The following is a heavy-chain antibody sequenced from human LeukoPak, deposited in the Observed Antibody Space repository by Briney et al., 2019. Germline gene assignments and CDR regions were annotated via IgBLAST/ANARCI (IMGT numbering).Heavy chain of an antibody. D-gene: IGHD4-17*01. Sequence: ASVKVSCKASGYTFTSYDINWVRQATGQGLEWMGWMSPNSGNTGYAQKFQGRVTMTRDTSIGTAYLELSSLKSEDTAVYYCARTPPDYGIDYWGQGTLVTVSS. V-gene: IGHV1-8*01. CDR1: GYTFTSYD. CDR3: ARTPPDYGIDY. CDR2: MSPNSGNT. J-gene: IGHJ4*02.